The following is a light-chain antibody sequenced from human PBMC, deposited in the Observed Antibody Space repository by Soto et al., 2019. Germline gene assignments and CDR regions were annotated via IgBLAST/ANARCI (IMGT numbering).Light chain of an antibody. J-gene: IGKJ1*01. CDR2: KAS. CDR3: QHYGRYRS. V-gene: IGKV1-5*03. Sequence: DVQMTQSPSTLSASVGDRVTITCRASQSINTWLAWYQQKPGKAPNLLIYKASSLQSGVPSRFSGSGAGTEFTITITRLQPDDFATDYCQHYGRYRSFGQGTKVEIK. CDR1: QSINTW.